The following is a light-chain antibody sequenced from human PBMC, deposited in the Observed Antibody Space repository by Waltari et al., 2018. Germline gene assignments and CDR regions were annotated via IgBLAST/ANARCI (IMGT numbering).Light chain of an antibody. CDR1: GSDVGGYDY. CDR2: YVD. J-gene: IGLJ2*01. CDR3: SSYTSSGVV. V-gene: IGLV2-14*01. Sequence: QSALTQPASVSGSPGQAIIISCTGTGSDVGGYDYVSWYQQYPGKAPILIMYYVDNRPSGVSNRFSGSKSDNTSSLTISGLQAEDESVYYCSSYTSSGVVFGGGTKLTVL.